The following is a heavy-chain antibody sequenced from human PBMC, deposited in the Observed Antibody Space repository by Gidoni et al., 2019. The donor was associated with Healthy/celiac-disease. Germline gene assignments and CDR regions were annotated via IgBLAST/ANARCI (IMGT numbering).Heavy chain of an antibody. CDR2: LSIIGSTI. CDR3: ARGPFIDSSSWYLFMDY. V-gene: IGHV3-11*01. Sequence: QVQLVESGGGLVKPGGALRLSCAASGFTFSDYYRRWIRKAPGRGLEWVSYLSIIGSTIYYADSVKGRFTISRDNAKNSLYLQMNSLRAEDTAVYYCARGPFIDSSSWYLFMDYWGQGTLVTVSS. J-gene: IGHJ4*02. D-gene: IGHD6-13*01. CDR1: GFTFSDYY.